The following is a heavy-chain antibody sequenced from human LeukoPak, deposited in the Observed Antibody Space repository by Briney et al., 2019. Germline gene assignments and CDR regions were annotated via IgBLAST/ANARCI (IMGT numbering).Heavy chain of an antibody. CDR2: TSHDGRTK. CDR3: ARPSPPGDGYNPPDH. D-gene: IGHD5-24*01. Sequence: GGSLRLSCVVSGFNFDNFAMHWVRQPLGKGLEWVAVTSHDGRTKYYADSMKGRITISRDNSKNTLFLQMNNLRSEDTAVYFCARPSPPGDGYNPPDHWGQGTLVTVSS. J-gene: IGHJ4*02. V-gene: IGHV3-30*04. CDR1: GFNFDNFA.